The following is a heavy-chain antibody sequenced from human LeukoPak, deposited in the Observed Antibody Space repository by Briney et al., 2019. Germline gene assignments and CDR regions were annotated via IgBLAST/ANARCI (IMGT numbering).Heavy chain of an antibody. Sequence: ASVKVSCKASGYTFTSYAMHWVRQAPGQRLEWMGWINAGNGNTKYSQKFQGRVTITRDTSASTAYMELSSLRSEDTAVYYCAKDIALNDAFDIWGQGTMVTVSS. CDR1: GYTFTSYA. J-gene: IGHJ3*02. CDR3: AKDIALNDAFDI. D-gene: IGHD6-13*01. V-gene: IGHV1-3*01. CDR2: INAGNGNT.